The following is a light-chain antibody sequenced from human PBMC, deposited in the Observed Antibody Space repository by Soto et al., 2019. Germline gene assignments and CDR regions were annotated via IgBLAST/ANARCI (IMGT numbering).Light chain of an antibody. V-gene: IGKV3-20*01. CDR3: QQFGSSVT. Sequence: EIVLTQSPGPLSLTPGERATLSCKASQSVSITYLAWYQQKPGQAPRLRIYRTSTRATGIPDRFSGSGSGTDFTLTISRLEPEDFAVYYCQQFGSSVTFGQGTRLEIK. CDR2: RTS. CDR1: QSVSITY. J-gene: IGKJ5*01.